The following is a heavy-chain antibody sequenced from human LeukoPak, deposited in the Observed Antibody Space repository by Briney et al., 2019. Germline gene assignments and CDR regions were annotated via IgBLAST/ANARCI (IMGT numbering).Heavy chain of an antibody. CDR2: IKQDGSQK. J-gene: IGHJ4*02. V-gene: IGHV3-7*03. CDR1: GFTFSTYW. Sequence: PGGSLRLSCEASGFTFSTYWMKWVRQAPGKGLEWVANIKQDGSQKCYVDSVKGRFIISRDNAKNSLYLQMNSVRAEDTAVYYCAREGTFGDYRASGDHWGQGALVTVSS. CDR3: AREGTFGDYRASGDH. D-gene: IGHD2-21*02.